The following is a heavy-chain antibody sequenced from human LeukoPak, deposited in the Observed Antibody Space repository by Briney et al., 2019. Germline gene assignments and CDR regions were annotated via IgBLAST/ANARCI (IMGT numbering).Heavy chain of an antibody. CDR2: INPNSGGT. Sequence: ASVKVSCKASGYTFTGYYMHWVRQAPGQGLEWMGWINPNSGGTNYAQKFQGRVTMTRDTSISTAYMELSRLRSDDTAVYYCARDKTLMVRGVIGGYWGQGTLVTVSS. CDR3: ARDKTLMVRGVIGGY. J-gene: IGHJ4*02. V-gene: IGHV1-2*02. CDR1: GYTFTGYY. D-gene: IGHD3-10*01.